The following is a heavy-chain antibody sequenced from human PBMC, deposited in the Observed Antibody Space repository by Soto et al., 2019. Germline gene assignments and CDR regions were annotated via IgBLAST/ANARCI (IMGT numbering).Heavy chain of an antibody. CDR2: ISGSGGST. D-gene: IGHD2-2*01. Sequence: EVQLLESGGGLVQPGGSLRLSCAASGFTFSSYAMSWVRQAPGKGLEWVSAISGSGGSTYYADSVKGRFTISRDNSKNTLYLQMNSLRAEDTAVYYCAKDRPEYCSSTSCYVFPYNWFDPWGQGTLVTVSS. CDR3: AKDRPEYCSSTSCYVFPYNWFDP. V-gene: IGHV3-23*01. CDR1: GFTFSSYA. J-gene: IGHJ5*02.